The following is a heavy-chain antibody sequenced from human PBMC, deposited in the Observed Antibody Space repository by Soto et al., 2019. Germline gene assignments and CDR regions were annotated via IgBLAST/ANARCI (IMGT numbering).Heavy chain of an antibody. J-gene: IGHJ4*02. Sequence: QVQLVESGGGVVQPGRSLRLSCAASGFTFSSYAIHWVRQAPGKGLEWVAVISYDGSNKYYADSVKGRFTISRDNSKNPLYLQMNSLRAEDTAGYYCATPPREWLLTHFDYRGQGTLVTGSS. CDR1: GFTFSSYA. V-gene: IGHV3-30-3*01. D-gene: IGHD3-3*01. CDR3: ATPPREWLLTHFDY. CDR2: ISYDGSNK.